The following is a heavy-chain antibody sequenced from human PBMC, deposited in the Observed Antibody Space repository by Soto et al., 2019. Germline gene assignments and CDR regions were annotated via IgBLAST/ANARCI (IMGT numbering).Heavy chain of an antibody. D-gene: IGHD2-21*02. V-gene: IGHV3-23*01. CDR2: VTANGGST. Sequence: GGSLRLSCAATGFTFSVYAMTWVRQAPGKGLEWVSAVTANGGSTYSADSVKGRFTISRDNSKNTLFLQMNSLRAEDTAVYYCASLGVGDWANYYYYGMDVWGQGTTVTVSS. CDR1: GFTFSVYA. J-gene: IGHJ6*02. CDR3: ASLGVGDWANYYYYGMDV.